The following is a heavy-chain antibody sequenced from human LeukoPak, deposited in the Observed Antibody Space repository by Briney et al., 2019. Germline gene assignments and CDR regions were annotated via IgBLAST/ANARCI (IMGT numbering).Heavy chain of an antibody. CDR2: IRYDGSNK. Sequence: GGSLRLSCAASGFTVSSNYMSWVRQAPGKGLEWVAFIRYDGSNKYYADSVKGRFTISRDNSKNTLYLQMNSLRAEDTAVYYCAKDFELWFGELLGWGQGTLVTVSS. V-gene: IGHV3-30*02. CDR3: AKDFELWFGELLG. J-gene: IGHJ4*02. CDR1: GFTVSSNY. D-gene: IGHD3-10*01.